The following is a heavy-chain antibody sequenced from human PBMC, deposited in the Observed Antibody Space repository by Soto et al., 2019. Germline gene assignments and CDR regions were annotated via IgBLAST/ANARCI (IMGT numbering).Heavy chain of an antibody. J-gene: IGHJ6*02. CDR2: IYYSGST. CDR3: ARGPRAAAGTGYYYYGMDV. V-gene: IGHV4-39*01. D-gene: IGHD6-13*01. CDR1: GGSISSSSYY. Sequence: SETLSLTCTVSGGSISSSSYYWGWIRQPPGKGLEWIGSIYYSGSTYYNPSLKSRVTISVDTSKNQFSLKLSSVTAADTAVYCCARGPRAAAGTGYYYYGMDVWGQGTTVTVSS.